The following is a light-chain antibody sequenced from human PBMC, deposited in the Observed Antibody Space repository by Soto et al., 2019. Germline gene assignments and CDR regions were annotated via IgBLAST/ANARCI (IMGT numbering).Light chain of an antibody. CDR3: QEYGCSPPFT. V-gene: IGKV3-20*01. CDR2: GVS. CDR1: RNLNSNF. J-gene: IGKJ3*01. Sequence: GERPTQSCSGSRNLNSNFLAWYQQKPGQAPRLLIYGVSNRATGIPDRFSGSGSGTDFTFTISRLEPEDFAVYYCQEYGCSPPFTFGSGTKVDIK.